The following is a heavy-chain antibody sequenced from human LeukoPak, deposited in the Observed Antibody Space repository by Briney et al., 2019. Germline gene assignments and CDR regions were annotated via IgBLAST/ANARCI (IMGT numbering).Heavy chain of an antibody. CDR2: ISTSGSI. D-gene: IGHD5-12*01. CDR3: ARIPLGYSGAYYFDY. V-gene: IGHV4-4*09. Sequence: SETLSLTCTVSRVSIRGSIRGYYWSWLRQPPRKGLESIGYISTSGSINDNRSLRSRLTISVDTSSNHFFLNLRSVTAADTAVYYCARIPLGYSGAYYFDYWGQGTLVTVS. J-gene: IGHJ4*02. CDR1: RVSIRGSIRGYY.